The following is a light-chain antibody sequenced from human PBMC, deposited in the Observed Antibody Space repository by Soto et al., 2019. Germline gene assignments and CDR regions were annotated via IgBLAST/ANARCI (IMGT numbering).Light chain of an antibody. CDR2: EDN. Sequence: NFMLTQPHSVSAAPGKTVTISCTRSSGSIASNYVQWYQQRPGSAPTTVIYEDNQSPSGVPDRFSGSIDSSSNSASLTISGLKTEDEADYYCQSYDSSVVFGGGTKVTVL. J-gene: IGLJ2*01. CDR3: QSYDSSVV. V-gene: IGLV6-57*04. CDR1: SGSIASNY.